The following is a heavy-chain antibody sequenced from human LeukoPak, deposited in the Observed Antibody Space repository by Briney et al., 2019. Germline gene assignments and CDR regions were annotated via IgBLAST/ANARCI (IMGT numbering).Heavy chain of an antibody. J-gene: IGHJ6*03. D-gene: IGHD1-26*01. V-gene: IGHV3-21*01. CDR1: GFDFNNYN. CDR3: ARDPYSGSYGDYYYYYMDV. CDR2: ITSSGTYI. Sequence: GGSLRLSCAASGFDFNNYNMNWVRQAPGKGLEWVSSITSSGTYIYYADSVKGRFTISRDNAKNSLYLQMNSLRPEDTAVYYCARDPYSGSYGDYYYYYMDVWGKGTTVTVSS.